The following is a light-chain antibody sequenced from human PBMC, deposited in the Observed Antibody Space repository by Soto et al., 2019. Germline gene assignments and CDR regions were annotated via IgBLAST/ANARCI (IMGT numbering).Light chain of an antibody. J-gene: IGLJ2*01. CDR1: SSDIGAYNF. Sequence: QSALTQPASVSGSPGQSITISCTGTSSDIGAYNFVSWYQQHPGKAPKLMLYDVNIRPSGVSNRFSGSKSGNTASLTISGLRAEDEADYYCTSWTTSTTMIFGGGTRSPS. V-gene: IGLV2-14*03. CDR3: TSWTTSTTMI. CDR2: DVN.